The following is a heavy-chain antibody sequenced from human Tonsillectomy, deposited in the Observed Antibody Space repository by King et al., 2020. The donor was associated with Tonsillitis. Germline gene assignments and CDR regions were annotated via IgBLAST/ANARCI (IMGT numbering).Heavy chain of an antibody. CDR3: ARDYYGTGGHNVEYFGLDV. V-gene: IGHV6-1*01. CDR1: GDTVSSDTAA. J-gene: IGHJ6*02. CDR2: TYYRSKWYN. D-gene: IGHD3-10*01. Sequence: QVQLQQSGPGLVKPSQTLSLTCAISGDTVSSDTAAWNWIRQSPSRGLEWLGRTYYRSKWYNEYAVSVKGRITITPDTAKNQFSLQLNSVTPEDTALYYCARDYYGTGGHNVEYFGLDVWGQGTTVTVSS.